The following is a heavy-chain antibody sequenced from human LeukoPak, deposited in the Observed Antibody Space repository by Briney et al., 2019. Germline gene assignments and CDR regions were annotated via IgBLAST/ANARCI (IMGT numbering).Heavy chain of an antibody. Sequence: ASVKVSCKTSGYTFTSYGISWVRQAPGQGLEGMGWIGVYSGKTKYAQNFQDRVTMTTDTSASTAYMELRNLSSDDTAVYFCAREEFCTTSSCYHNWFDPWGQGTLVTVSS. CDR1: GYTFTSYG. J-gene: IGHJ5*02. D-gene: IGHD2-2*01. V-gene: IGHV1-18*01. CDR3: AREEFCTTSSCYHNWFDP. CDR2: IGVYSGKT.